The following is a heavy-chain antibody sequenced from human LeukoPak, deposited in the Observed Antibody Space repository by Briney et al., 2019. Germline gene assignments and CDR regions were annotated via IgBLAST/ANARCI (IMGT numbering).Heavy chain of an antibody. CDR3: AKLDWFDP. D-gene: IGHD3-3*02. CDR1: GFTFSSHW. J-gene: IGHJ5*02. V-gene: IGHV3-74*03. CDR2: SEGDDTTT. Sequence: GGSLRLSCVASGFTFSSHWMSWVRQAPGKGLEWVSRSEGDDTTTTYADSVKGRFTVSRDNAKNTVYLQMNSLRVEDTAVYYCAKLDWFDPWGQGTLVTVSP.